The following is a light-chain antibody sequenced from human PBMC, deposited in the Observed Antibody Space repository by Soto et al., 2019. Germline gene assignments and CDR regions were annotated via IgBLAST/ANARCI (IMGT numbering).Light chain of an antibody. CDR1: QSVSSS. J-gene: IGKJ1*01. CDR3: QQYNNWWT. Sequence: EIVMTQFPATLSVSPGERATLSCRASQSVSSSLAWYQQKPGQAPRLLIYGASTRATGIPARFSGSGSGTKFTLTISSLQSEDFAVYYCQQYNNWWTFGQGTKVDIK. CDR2: GAS. V-gene: IGKV3-15*01.